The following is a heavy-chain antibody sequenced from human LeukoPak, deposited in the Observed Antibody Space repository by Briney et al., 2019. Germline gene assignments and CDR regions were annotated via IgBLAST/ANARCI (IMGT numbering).Heavy chain of an antibody. Sequence: SETLSLTCTVSGGSVSSGIYYWSWIRQPPGKGLEWIGYIFYSGTTNYNPSLKSRVTISVDTSKNQFSLKPSSLTAADTAVYYCARTTSGWYYFDYWGQGTLVTVSS. J-gene: IGHJ4*02. CDR1: GGSVSSGIYY. V-gene: IGHV4-61*01. CDR2: IFYSGTT. CDR3: ARTTSGWYYFDY. D-gene: IGHD6-19*01.